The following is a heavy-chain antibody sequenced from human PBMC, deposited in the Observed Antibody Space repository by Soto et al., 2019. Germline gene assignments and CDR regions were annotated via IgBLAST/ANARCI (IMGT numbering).Heavy chain of an antibody. Sequence: NPSETLSLTCTVSGGSISSGDYYWSWIRQPPGKGLEWIGYIYYSGSTYYNPSLKSRVTISVDTSKNQFSLKLSSVTAADTAVYYCARGEYYYDSSGYYFDAFDIWGQGTMVT. J-gene: IGHJ3*02. D-gene: IGHD3-22*01. CDR3: ARGEYYYDSSGYYFDAFDI. V-gene: IGHV4-30-4*01. CDR2: IYYSGST. CDR1: GGSISSGDYY.